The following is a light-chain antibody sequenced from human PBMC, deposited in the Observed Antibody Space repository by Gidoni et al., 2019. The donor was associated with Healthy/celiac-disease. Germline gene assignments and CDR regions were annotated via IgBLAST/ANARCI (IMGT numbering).Light chain of an antibody. CDR2: DAS. J-gene: IGKJ4*01. CDR3: QQYDNHPLT. V-gene: IGKV1-33*01. CDR1: QDISNY. Sequence: DIQMTQSPSSLSASVGDRVTITCQASQDISNYLNWYQQKPGKAPKLLIYDASNLETGVPSRFSGSGSGTDVTFTISSLQPEDIATYYCQQYDNHPLTFGGXTKVEIK.